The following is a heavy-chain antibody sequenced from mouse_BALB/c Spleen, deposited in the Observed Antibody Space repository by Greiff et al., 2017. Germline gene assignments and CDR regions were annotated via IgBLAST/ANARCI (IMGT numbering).Heavy chain of an antibody. CDR1: GYTFSSYW. Sequence: VNVVESGAELMKPGASVKISCKATGYTFSSYWIEWVKQRPGHGLEWIGEILPGSGSTNYNEKFKGKATFTADTSSNTAYMQLSSLTSEDSAVYYCASSFPSMDYWGQGTSVTVSS. CDR2: ILPGSGST. V-gene: IGHV1-9*01. CDR3: ASSFPSMDY. J-gene: IGHJ4*01.